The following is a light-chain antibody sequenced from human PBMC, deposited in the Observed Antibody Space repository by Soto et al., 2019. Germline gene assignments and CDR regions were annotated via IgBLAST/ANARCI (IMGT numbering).Light chain of an antibody. V-gene: IGLV2-14*01. J-gene: IGLJ1*01. CDR2: DVS. Sequence: QSALTQPASVSGSPGQSITISCSGTSSGVGGYNYVAWYQQHPGKAPELRIYDVSNRPSGVSNRFSGSKSGNTACLTISGLQAADDSDYYCSSYTSSSTCAFGTGTKLT. CDR1: SSGVGGYNY. CDR3: SSYTSSSTCA.